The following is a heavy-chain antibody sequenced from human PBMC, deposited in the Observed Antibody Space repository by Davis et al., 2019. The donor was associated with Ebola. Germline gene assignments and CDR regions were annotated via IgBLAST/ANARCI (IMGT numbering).Heavy chain of an antibody. V-gene: IGHV1-18*01. CDR3: ALAPNDCWSGYYNYYYYGMDV. D-gene: IGHD3-3*01. CDR1: GYTFTSYG. J-gene: IGHJ6*02. Sequence: ASVKVSCKASGYTFTSYGISWVRQAPGQGLEWMGWISAYNGNTNYAQKLQGRVTMTTDTSTSTAYMELSSLRSEDTAVYYCALAPNDCWSGYYNYYYYGMDVWGQGTTVTVSS. CDR2: ISAYNGNT.